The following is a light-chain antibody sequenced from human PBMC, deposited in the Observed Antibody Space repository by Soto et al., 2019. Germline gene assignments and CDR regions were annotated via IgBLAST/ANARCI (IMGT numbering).Light chain of an antibody. CDR3: QQYNNWPLT. CDR2: GAS. V-gene: IGKV3-15*01. J-gene: IGKJ4*01. Sequence: IVMTQSPATLSVSPGERATLSCRASQSVSSNLAWYQQKPGQAPRLLIYGASTRAAGIPAGFSGSGSGTEFTLTISSLQSEDFAVYYCQQYNNWPLTFGGGTKVDI. CDR1: QSVSSN.